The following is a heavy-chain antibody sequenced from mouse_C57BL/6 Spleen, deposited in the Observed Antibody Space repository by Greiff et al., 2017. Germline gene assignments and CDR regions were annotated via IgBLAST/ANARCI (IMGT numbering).Heavy chain of an antibody. J-gene: IGHJ3*01. D-gene: IGHD2-5*01. CDR3: AREETYYSNYGFAY. Sequence: EVHLVESGPGLVKPSQSLSLTCSVTGYSITSGYYWNWLRQFPGNKLEWMGYISYDGSNNYNPSLKNRISITRDTSKNQFFLKLNSVTTEDTATYYCAREETYYSNYGFAYWGQGTLVTVSA. CDR2: ISYDGSN. V-gene: IGHV3-6*01. CDR1: GYSITSGYY.